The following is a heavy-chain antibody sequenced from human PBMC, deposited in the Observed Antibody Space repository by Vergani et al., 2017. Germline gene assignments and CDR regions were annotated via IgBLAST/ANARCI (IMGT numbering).Heavy chain of an antibody. D-gene: IGHD2-2*01. Sequence: QVQLVESGGGVVQPGGSLRLSCAASGFSFGSYGMHWVRVRQAPGKGLEWLAYLRYDGTTKQYADSVKGRFTISRDNSKNTLYLQMYSLRPEDTAMFYCVKDRGASIGFDDWGQGTQVTVSS. J-gene: IGHJ4*02. V-gene: IGHV3-30*02. CDR1: GFSFGSYG. CDR2: LRYDGTTK. CDR3: VKDRGASIGFDD.